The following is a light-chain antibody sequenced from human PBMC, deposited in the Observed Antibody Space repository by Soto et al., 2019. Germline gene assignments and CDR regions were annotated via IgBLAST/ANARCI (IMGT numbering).Light chain of an antibody. V-gene: IGLV2-14*03. J-gene: IGLJ2*01. CDR3: ASYASSNTVL. CDR2: DVS. Sequence: QSALTQPASMSGSPGQSITISCTGTSSDIGGYNYVSWYQQHPGKAPKLMIYDVSDRPSGVSNRFSGSKSGNTASLTISGLKAEDEADYYCASYASSNTVLFGGGTQLTV. CDR1: SSDIGGYNY.